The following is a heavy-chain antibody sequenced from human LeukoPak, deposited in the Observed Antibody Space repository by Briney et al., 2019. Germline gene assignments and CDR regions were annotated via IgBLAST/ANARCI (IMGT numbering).Heavy chain of an antibody. J-gene: IGHJ3*02. V-gene: IGHV3-23*01. Sequence: GGSLRLSCAASGFIFSSYAMSWVRQAPGKGLAWVSTISGSGGSTYSADSVKGRFTISRDNSKNTLYLQMNSLRADDTAVYYCAKDRLTVVVIPDAFDIWGQGTMVTVSS. D-gene: IGHD3-22*01. CDR2: ISGSGGST. CDR3: AKDRLTVVVIPDAFDI. CDR1: GFIFSSYA.